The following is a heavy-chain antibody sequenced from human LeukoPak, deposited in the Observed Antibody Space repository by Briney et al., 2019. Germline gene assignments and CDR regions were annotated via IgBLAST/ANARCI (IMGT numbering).Heavy chain of an antibody. V-gene: IGHV3-66*01. CDR2: IYSGGST. CDR1: GFTFSSNY. D-gene: IGHD3-22*01. CDR3: ARDNVPGYYDSSGYLGY. Sequence: PGGSLRLSCAASGFTFSSNYMSWVRQAPGKGLEWVSVIYSGGSTYYADSVKGRFTISRDNSKNTLYLQMNSLRAEDTAVYYCARDNVPGYYDSSGYLGYWGQGTLVTVSS. J-gene: IGHJ4*02.